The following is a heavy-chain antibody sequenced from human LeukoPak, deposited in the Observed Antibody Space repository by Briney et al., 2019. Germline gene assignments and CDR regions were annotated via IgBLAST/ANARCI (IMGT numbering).Heavy chain of an antibody. V-gene: IGHV3-30*03. Sequence: GGSLRLSCAASGFNFRSYGMHWVRQAPGKGLEWVAVISYDGNNKYYADSVKGRFTISRDNSKNTLYLQMNSLGAEDTAVYYCVRTWGSGYSAPPGDWGQGSLVTVSS. CDR2: ISYDGNNK. CDR3: VRTWGSGYSAPPGD. CDR1: GFNFRSYG. J-gene: IGHJ4*02. D-gene: IGHD6-13*01.